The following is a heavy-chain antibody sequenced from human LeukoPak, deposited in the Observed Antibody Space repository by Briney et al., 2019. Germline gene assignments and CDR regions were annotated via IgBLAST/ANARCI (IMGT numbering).Heavy chain of an antibody. CDR1: GFTFSSYW. CDR3: AGQRELDP. D-gene: IGHD1-1*01. V-gene: IGHV3-7*01. CDR2: INEDGSDK. Sequence: GGSLRLSCAASGFTFSSYWMSWVRQAPGKGLEWLANINEDGSDKYYVHSVKGRFTISRDNAKNSLYLQMNSLRGEDTAVYYCAGQRELDPWGQGTLVTVSS. J-gene: IGHJ5*02.